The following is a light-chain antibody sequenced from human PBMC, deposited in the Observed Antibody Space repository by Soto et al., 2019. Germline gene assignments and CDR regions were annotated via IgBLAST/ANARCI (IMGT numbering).Light chain of an antibody. CDR1: QGISSW. V-gene: IGKV1-12*01. Sequence: IQMTQSPSSVSASVGDSVTITCRASQGISSWLAWYQVKPGKAPKLLIYGASNRESGVPSRFSASESGTLFTLTINSLQPEDFATYYCQQASSFPLTFGGGTTVEI. CDR3: QQASSFPLT. CDR2: GAS. J-gene: IGKJ4*01.